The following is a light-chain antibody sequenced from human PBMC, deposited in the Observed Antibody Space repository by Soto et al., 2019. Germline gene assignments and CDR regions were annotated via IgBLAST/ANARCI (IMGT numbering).Light chain of an antibody. CDR2: DAS. CDR1: PSVSTY. V-gene: IGKV3-11*01. CDR3: KQRSNWPIT. Sequence: EIVLAQSPATLSLSPGESATLSCRASPSVSTYLAWYQQKPGQAPRLLIYDASNRATGIPARFSGSGSGTDFTLTIISLEPEDFAVYYCKQRSNWPITFGQGTRLEIK. J-gene: IGKJ5*01.